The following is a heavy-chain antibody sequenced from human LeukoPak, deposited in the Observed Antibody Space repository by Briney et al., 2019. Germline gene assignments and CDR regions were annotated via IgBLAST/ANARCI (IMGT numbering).Heavy chain of an antibody. D-gene: IGHD3-10*01. CDR1: GFTFSGYA. J-gene: IGHJ3*02. CDR3: ANPYGSGRGAFDI. CDR2: ISGSGGST. Sequence: GGSLRLSCAASGFTFSGYAMTWVRQAPGKGPQWVSAISGSGGSTYYADSVRCRFTISRDNSKNTVYLEMNSLRGEDTAVYYCANPYGSGRGAFDIWGQGTMVTVSS. V-gene: IGHV3-23*01.